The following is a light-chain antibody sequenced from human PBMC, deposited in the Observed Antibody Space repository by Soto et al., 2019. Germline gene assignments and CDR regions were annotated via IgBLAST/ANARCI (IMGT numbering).Light chain of an antibody. CDR2: GAS. CDR3: QQFGSSPGFT. Sequence: EIVLTQSPGTLSLSPGERATLSCRASQSINSRYLAWYQQKPGQAPRHLIYGASSRATGIPDSFSGSGSGTDFPLTISRLEREDFAVYYCQQFGSSPGFTFGPGTKVDIK. J-gene: IGKJ3*01. V-gene: IGKV3-20*01. CDR1: QSINSRY.